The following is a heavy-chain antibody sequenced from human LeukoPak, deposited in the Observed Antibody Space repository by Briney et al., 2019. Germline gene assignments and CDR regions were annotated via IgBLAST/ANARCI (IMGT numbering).Heavy chain of an antibody. CDR2: IYYSGRT. D-gene: IGHD3-9*01. V-gene: IGHV4-31*03. CDR1: GGSINSGGFY. Sequence: PSETLSLTCTVSGGSINSGGFYWSWIRQHPEKGLEWIGYIYYSGRTYYNPSLKSRVTISVDTSKNQFSLRLTSVTAADTAIYYCARDRENYDILTGYYIRTYGMDVWGQGTTVTVSS. J-gene: IGHJ6*02. CDR3: ARDRENYDILTGYYIRTYGMDV.